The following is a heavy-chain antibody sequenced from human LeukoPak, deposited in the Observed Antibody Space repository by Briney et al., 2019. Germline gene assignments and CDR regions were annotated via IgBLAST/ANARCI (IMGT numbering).Heavy chain of an antibody. Sequence: ASVKVSCKASGYTFTGYYMHWVRQAPGQGLEWMGWISPNSGGTNYAQKFQGRVTMTRDTSISTAYMELSRLRSDDTAVYYCARDREILDYYYGMDVWGQGTTVTVSS. V-gene: IGHV1-2*02. CDR3: ARDREILDYYYGMDV. J-gene: IGHJ6*02. CDR1: GYTFTGYY. CDR2: ISPNSGGT. D-gene: IGHD1-26*01.